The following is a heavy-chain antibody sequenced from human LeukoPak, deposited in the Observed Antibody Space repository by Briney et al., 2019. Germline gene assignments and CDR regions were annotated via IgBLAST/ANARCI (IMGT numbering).Heavy chain of an antibody. V-gene: IGHV3-23*01. Sequence: GGSLRLSCVVSGFTFSSYAMSWVRQAPGKGLEWVSGISGSGGSTYYADSVKGRFTISRDNSKKTLYLQMNSLRAEDTAVYYCAKDRHAPGRYCSSTTCFPFDPWGQGTLATVSS. J-gene: IGHJ5*02. CDR1: GFTFSSYA. CDR2: ISGSGGST. D-gene: IGHD2-2*01. CDR3: AKDRHAPGRYCSSTTCFPFDP.